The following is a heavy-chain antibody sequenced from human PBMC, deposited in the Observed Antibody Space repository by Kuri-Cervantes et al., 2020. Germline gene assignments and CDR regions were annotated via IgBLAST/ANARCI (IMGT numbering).Heavy chain of an antibody. CDR2: IWYDGSNK. CDR3: AKEVPYYDFWSGYYPYGMDV. Sequence: GESLKISCAASGFTFSSYGMHWVRQAPGKGLEWVAVIWYDGSNKYYADSVKGRFTISRDNSKNTLYLQMNSLRAEDTAVYYCAKEVPYYDFWSGYYPYGMDVWGQGTTVTVSS. J-gene: IGHJ6*02. D-gene: IGHD3-3*01. CDR1: GFTFSSYG. V-gene: IGHV3-33*06.